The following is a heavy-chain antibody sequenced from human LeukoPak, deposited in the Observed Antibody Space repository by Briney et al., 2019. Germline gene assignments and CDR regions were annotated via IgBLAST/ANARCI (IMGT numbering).Heavy chain of an antibody. Sequence: PGGSLRLSCAASGFTFSSYAMHWVRQAPGKGLEWVAVISYDGSNKYYADSVKGRFTISRDNSKNTLYLQMNSLRAEDTAVYYCAREVYDILTGYHGYFDYWGQGTLVTVSS. CDR3: AREVYDILTGYHGYFDY. D-gene: IGHD3-9*01. V-gene: IGHV3-30*04. J-gene: IGHJ4*02. CDR1: GFTFSSYA. CDR2: ISYDGSNK.